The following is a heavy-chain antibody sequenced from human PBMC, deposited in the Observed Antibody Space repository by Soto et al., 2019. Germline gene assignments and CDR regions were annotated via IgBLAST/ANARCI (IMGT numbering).Heavy chain of an antibody. D-gene: IGHD1-26*01. CDR1: GGVFSTCS. CDR3: ARVQYSGTYLHAFDI. V-gene: IGHV1-69*01. CDR2: IIPLFGTA. Sequence: ASVEVSCKGSGGVFSTCSINWVLEAPGQGLEWMGGIIPLFGTANYAQKVQGRVTISADESAHVAYMELGSLRSEDTAVYYCARVQYSGTYLHAFDIWGQGTRVTVSS. J-gene: IGHJ3*02.